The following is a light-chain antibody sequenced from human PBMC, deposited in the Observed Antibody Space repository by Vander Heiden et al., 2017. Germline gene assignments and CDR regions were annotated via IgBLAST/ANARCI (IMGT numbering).Light chain of an antibody. CDR1: QGISSS. CDR3: QQSYSTPVT. J-gene: IGKJ1*01. CDR2: SAS. V-gene: IGKV1-39*01. Sequence: DILMTQSPSSLSASVGDTVTITCRASQGISSSLNWYQQKPGKAPKLLIYSASSLQSGVPSRFSGGGSGTNFTLTISSLQPEDFATYYCQQSYSTPVTFGQGTKVEIE.